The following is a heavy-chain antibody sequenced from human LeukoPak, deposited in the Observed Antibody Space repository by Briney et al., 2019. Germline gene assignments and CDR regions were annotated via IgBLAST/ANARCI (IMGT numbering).Heavy chain of an antibody. D-gene: IGHD3-3*01. CDR1: GFTFSSYS. Sequence: GGSLRLSCAASGFTFSSYSMNWVRQAPGKGLEWVSSISSSSSYIYYADSVKGRFTISRDNAKNSLYLQMNSLRAEDTAVYYCARETIFGVVIGMDVWGKGTTVTVSS. CDR2: ISSSSSYI. J-gene: IGHJ6*04. CDR3: ARETIFGVVIGMDV. V-gene: IGHV3-21*01.